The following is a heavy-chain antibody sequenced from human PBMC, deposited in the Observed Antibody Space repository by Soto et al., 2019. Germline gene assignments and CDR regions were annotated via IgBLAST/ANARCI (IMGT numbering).Heavy chain of an antibody. CDR3: ARGGASSKWLDP. CDR1: GDSVTTYF. Sequence: PSETLSLTCTASGDSVTTYFWSWMRHPPGQKLELIVFIYDGGSTKYNPSFKSRVTISLDTSKNQFFLQSSSVTAADTAVHYCARGGASSKWLDPWGQGTLVTVSS. V-gene: IGHV4-59*02. CDR2: IYDGGST. J-gene: IGHJ5*02. D-gene: IGHD3-10*01.